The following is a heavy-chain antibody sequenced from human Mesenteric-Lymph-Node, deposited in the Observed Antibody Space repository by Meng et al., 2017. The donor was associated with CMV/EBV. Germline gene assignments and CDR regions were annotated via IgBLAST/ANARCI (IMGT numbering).Heavy chain of an antibody. J-gene: IGHJ4*02. D-gene: IGHD3-9*01. Sequence: YGGSFSGYYWSWIRQPPGKGLEWIGEINHSGSTNYNPSLKSRVTISVDTSKNQFSLKLSSVTAADTAVYYCARGNHYDILTGYSVDYWGQGTLVTVSS. V-gene: IGHV4-34*01. CDR1: GGSFSGYY. CDR3: ARGNHYDILTGYSVDY. CDR2: INHSGST.